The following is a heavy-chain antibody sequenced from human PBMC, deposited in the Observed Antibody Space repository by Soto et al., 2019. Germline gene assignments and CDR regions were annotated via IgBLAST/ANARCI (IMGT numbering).Heavy chain of an antibody. CDR1: GATVSSGNHY. V-gene: IGHV4-61*01. Sequence: SETLSLTSSASGATVSSGNHYWSWIRQPPGKRLEWIGFIYNGMITNYSPSLKSRVSISADTSRNQFSLKVSSVTAADTAVYYCARGWDANSWGQGALVTVS. D-gene: IGHD6-19*01. CDR2: IYNGMIT. J-gene: IGHJ4*02. CDR3: ARGWDANS.